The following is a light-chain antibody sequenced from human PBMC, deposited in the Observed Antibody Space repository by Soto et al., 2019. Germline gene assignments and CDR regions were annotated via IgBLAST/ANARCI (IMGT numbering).Light chain of an antibody. CDR2: DVS. V-gene: IGLV2-11*01. J-gene: IGLJ3*02. CDR3: CSYAGTYNFWV. Sequence: QSALTQPRSVSGSPGQSVTISCTGTNSDIGGYNYVSWYQQHPGKAPKVMIYDVSRWPSGVPDRFSGSKSGNTASLTISGLQAEDEADYYCCSYAGTYNFWVFGGGTKVTVL. CDR1: NSDIGGYNY.